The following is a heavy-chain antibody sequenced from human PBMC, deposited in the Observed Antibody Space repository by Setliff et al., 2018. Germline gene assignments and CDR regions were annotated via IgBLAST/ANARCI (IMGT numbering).Heavy chain of an antibody. CDR2: INHSGST. Sequence: SETLSLTCAVYGDSFSDYYWSWIRQPPGKGLEWIEEINHSGSTNYSPSLRSRVTMSVDSSKKQLSLKLTTVTAADTAVYYCARDKWVLVRTHNYYYVDIWGKGTTVTVSS. J-gene: IGHJ6*03. D-gene: IGHD3-10*01. V-gene: IGHV4-34*01. CDR1: GDSFSDYY. CDR3: ARDKWVLVRTHNYYYVDI.